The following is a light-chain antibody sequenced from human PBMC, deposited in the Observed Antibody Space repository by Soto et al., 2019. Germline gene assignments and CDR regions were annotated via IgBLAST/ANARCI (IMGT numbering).Light chain of an antibody. V-gene: IGKV3-20*01. CDR1: QSISSTY. CDR2: GAS. J-gene: IGKJ3*01. Sequence: EIVLTQSPGTLSLSPGERATLSCRASQSISSTYLAWYQQKPGQPPRLLIYGASSRAAGIPDRFSGSGYGTDFTLTISRLVPEDFAVYYCQQYGTFGPGTKVDIK. CDR3: QQYGT.